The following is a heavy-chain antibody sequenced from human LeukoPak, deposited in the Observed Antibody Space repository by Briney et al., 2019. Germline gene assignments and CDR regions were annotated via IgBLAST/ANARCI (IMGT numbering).Heavy chain of an antibody. V-gene: IGHV4-34*01. CDR2: ISQSGNT. CDR3: ARAYCSGGTCYDSRGWFDP. J-gene: IGHJ5*02. D-gene: IGHD2-15*01. CDR1: GGPFSGYY. Sequence: PSETLSLTCAFYGGPFSGYYWSWIRQPLGKGLEWIGEISQSGNTHYSPSLKSRVTMSIDTSKNQFSLNLTSVTAADTAVYYCARAYCSGGTCYDSRGWFDPWGQGTLVTVSS.